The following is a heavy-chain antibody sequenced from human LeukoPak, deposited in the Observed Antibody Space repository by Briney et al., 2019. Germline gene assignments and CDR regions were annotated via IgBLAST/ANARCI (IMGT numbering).Heavy chain of an antibody. CDR1: GFTFSSYA. CDR3: AKDMIYGSGSYYNPIFDY. J-gene: IGHJ4*02. V-gene: IGHV3-23*01. Sequence: PGESLKISCAASGFTFSSYAMSWVRQAPGKGLEWVSAISGSGGSTYYADSVKGRFTISRDNSKNTLYLQMNSLRAEDTAVYYCAKDMIYGSGSYYNPIFDYWGQGTLVTVSS. CDR2: ISGSGGST. D-gene: IGHD3-10*01.